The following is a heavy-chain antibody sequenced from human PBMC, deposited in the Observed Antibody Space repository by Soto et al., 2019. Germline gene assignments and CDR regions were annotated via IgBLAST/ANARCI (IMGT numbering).Heavy chain of an antibody. V-gene: IGHV3-74*01. CDR1: GFTFSSYW. Sequence: GGSLRLSCAGTGFTFSSYWMHWVRQAPGKGLVWVSRISSDGITTTYADSVKGRFTVSRDNAKNTLFLQMNSLRAEDTAVYYCVVTVSGYPHWGQGTLVTVSS. J-gene: IGHJ4*02. CDR3: VVTVSGYPH. CDR2: ISSDGITT. D-gene: IGHD3-22*01.